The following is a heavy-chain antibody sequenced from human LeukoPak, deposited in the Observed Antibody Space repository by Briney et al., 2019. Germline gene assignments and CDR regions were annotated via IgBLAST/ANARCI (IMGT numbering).Heavy chain of an antibody. CDR1: GFTFSNYG. V-gene: IGHV3-21*06. D-gene: IGHD3-16*02. J-gene: IGHJ6*03. Sequence: PGGSLRLSCAASGFTFSNYGMNWVRQAPGKGLEWVSGITGSGVTYYADSVKGRFTIFRDNAKNSLYLQMNSLRAEDTAVYYCARVIAFRGYMDVWGKGTTVTISS. CDR2: ITGSGVT. CDR3: ARVIAFRGYMDV.